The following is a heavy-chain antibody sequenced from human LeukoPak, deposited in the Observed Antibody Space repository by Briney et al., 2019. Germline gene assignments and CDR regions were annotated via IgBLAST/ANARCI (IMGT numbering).Heavy chain of an antibody. CDR1: GGSISSTNYY. CDR2: IYHSGSI. D-gene: IGHD3-3*01. CDR3: ARDPDSGGAYYDFWSGYYSVWFDP. Sequence: PSETLSLTCTVSGGSISSTNYYWGWIRQPPGKGLEWIGSIYHSGSIYYNPSLKSRVTISVDTSKIQFSLKLSSVTAADTAVYYCARDPDSGGAYYDFWSGYYSVWFDPWGQGTLVTVSS. V-gene: IGHV4-39*07. J-gene: IGHJ5*02.